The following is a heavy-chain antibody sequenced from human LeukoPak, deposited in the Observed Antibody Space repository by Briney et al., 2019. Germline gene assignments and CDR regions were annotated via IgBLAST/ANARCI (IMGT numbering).Heavy chain of an antibody. CDR2: IRYDENTK. CDR3: AKEYTRDGYRHFHY. J-gene: IGHJ4*02. Sequence: GGALRLSCTASGFPFSSYGMQWVRQAPGKGLEWVACIRYDENTKYYADSVKGRFTVSRDNSDNTLFLQMNSLGAEATAVYYCAKEYTRDGYRHFHYWGQGTLVTVSS. V-gene: IGHV3-30*02. CDR1: GFPFSSYG. D-gene: IGHD5-24*01.